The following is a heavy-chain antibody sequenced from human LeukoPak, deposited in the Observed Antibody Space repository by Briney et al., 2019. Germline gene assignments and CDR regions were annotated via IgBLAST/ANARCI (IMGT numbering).Heavy chain of an antibody. CDR2: INPNSGGT. CDR1: GYTFTGYY. V-gene: IGHV1-2*02. CDR3: ARVTGDRRGHAFDI. Sequence: ASVKVSCKASGYTFTGYYMHWVRQAPGQGLEWMGWINPNSGGTNYAQKFQGRVTMTRDTSISTAYMELSRLGSDDTAVYYCARVTGDRRGHAFDIWGQGTMVTVSS. J-gene: IGHJ3*02. D-gene: IGHD7-27*01.